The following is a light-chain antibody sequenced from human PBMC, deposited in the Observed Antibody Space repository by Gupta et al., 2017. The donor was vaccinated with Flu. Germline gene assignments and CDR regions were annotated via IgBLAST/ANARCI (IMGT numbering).Light chain of an antibody. CDR1: KLGDKY. CDR3: QAWDSSTVV. CDR2: QDS. J-gene: IGLJ2*01. Sequence: SYELTQPPSVSVSPGQPASLTCSGDKLGDKYACWYQQKPGQSPVLVIYQDSKRPSGIPERFSGSNSGNTATLTISGTQAMDEADYYCQAWDSSTVVFGGGTKLTVL. V-gene: IGLV3-1*01.